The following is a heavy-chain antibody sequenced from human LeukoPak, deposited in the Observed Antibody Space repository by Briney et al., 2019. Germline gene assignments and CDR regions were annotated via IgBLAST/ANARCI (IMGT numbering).Heavy chain of an antibody. Sequence: PSETLSLTCTVSGGSISSSSYYWGWIRQPPGKGLEWIGSIYYSGSTYYNPSLKSRVAISVDTSKNQFSLKLSSVTAADTAVYCCASGPMDVWGKGTTVTVSS. CDR3: ASGPMDV. CDR2: IYYSGST. J-gene: IGHJ6*03. V-gene: IGHV4-39*07. CDR1: GGSISSSSYY.